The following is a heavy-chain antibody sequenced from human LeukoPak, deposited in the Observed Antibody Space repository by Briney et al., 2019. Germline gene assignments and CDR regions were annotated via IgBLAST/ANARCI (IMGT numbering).Heavy chain of an antibody. J-gene: IGHJ3*02. Sequence: GASVKVSCKASGYTFTGYYMHWVRQAPGQGLEWMGWINPNSGGTNYAQKFQGRVTMTRDTSISTAYMELSRLRPDDTAVYYCESIYYDSSGTDAFDIWGQGTMVTVSS. V-gene: IGHV1-2*02. CDR1: GYTFTGYY. CDR2: INPNSGGT. D-gene: IGHD3-22*01. CDR3: ESIYYDSSGTDAFDI.